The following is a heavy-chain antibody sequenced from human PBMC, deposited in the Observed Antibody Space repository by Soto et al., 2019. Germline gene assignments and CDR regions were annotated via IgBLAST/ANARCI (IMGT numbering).Heavy chain of an antibody. CDR3: AKDVSRGMIAAAGHDACDI. Sequence: GGSLRLSCAASGFTFSSYAMSWVRQAPGKGLEWVSAISGSGGSTYYADSVKGRFTISRDNSKNTLYLQMSSLRAEDTAVYYCAKDVSRGMIAAAGHDACDIWGQGTMVTVSS. V-gene: IGHV3-23*01. CDR2: ISGSGGST. J-gene: IGHJ3*02. CDR1: GFTFSSYA. D-gene: IGHD6-13*01.